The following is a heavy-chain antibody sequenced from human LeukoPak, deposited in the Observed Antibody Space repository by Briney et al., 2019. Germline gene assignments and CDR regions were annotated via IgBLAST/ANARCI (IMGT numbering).Heavy chain of an antibody. CDR2: ISPSGGST. CDR1: GYTFTSYN. D-gene: IGHD5-12*01. CDR3: ARDRVATIYYQYAMDV. V-gene: IGHV1-46*01. J-gene: IGHJ6*02. Sequence: ASVKVSCKASGYTFTSYNMHWVRQAPGQGLEWMGRISPSGGSTSYAQKFQGRVTMTRDTSTSTVYMELNSLRSEDTAVYYCARDRVATIYYQYAMDVWGQGTTVTVSS.